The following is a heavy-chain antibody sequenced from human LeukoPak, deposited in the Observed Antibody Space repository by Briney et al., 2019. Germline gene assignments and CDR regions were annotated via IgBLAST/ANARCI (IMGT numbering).Heavy chain of an antibody. CDR1: GFTFSSYS. Sequence: PGGSLGLSCAASGFTFSSYSMNWVRQAPGKGLEWVSSISSSSSYIYYADSVKGRFTISRDNAKNSLYLQMNSLRAEDTAVYYCARWDDYFNWFDPWGQGTLVTVSS. CDR3: ARWDDYFNWFDP. CDR2: ISSSSSYI. V-gene: IGHV3-21*01. D-gene: IGHD2/OR15-2a*01. J-gene: IGHJ5*02.